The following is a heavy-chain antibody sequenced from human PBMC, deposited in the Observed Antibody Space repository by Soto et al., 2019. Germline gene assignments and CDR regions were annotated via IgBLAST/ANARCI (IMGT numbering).Heavy chain of an antibody. Sequence: ASVKVSCKASGYTFTSYGISWVRQAPGQGLEWMGWISAYNGNTNYAQKLQGRVTMTTDTSTSTAYMELRSLRSDDTAVYYCARDNWSCSGGSCFRFFDYWGQGTLVTVSS. J-gene: IGHJ4*02. CDR1: GYTFTSYG. CDR2: ISAYNGNT. V-gene: IGHV1-18*01. D-gene: IGHD2-15*01. CDR3: ARDNWSCSGGSCFRFFDY.